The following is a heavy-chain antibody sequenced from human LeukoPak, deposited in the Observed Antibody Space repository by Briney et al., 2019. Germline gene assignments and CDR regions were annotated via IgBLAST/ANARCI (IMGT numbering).Heavy chain of an antibody. CDR2: IYGGGGT. D-gene: IGHD2-2*01. Sequence: GGSLRLSCAVSGFTVSSNYMSWVRQAPGKGLEWVSVIYGGGGTYYAGSVKGRFTMSRDNSKNTLFLQMSSLRAEDTAVYYCASSLSCSSTSCAAPWGQGTLVTVSS. CDR3: ASSLSCSSTSCAAP. CDR1: GFTVSSNY. J-gene: IGHJ5*02. V-gene: IGHV3-66*01.